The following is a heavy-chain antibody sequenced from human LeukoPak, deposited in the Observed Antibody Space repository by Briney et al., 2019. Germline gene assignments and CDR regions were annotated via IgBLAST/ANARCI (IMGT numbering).Heavy chain of an antibody. CDR3: ARHGDYCFDY. CDR1: GFTFSSRW. J-gene: IGHJ4*02. Sequence: PGGSLELSCAASGFTFSSRWMGWVRQAPGKGLEWVANIRNDGLTQYYLDSVKGRFTISRDNAKDSLSLQMNSLRAEDTAVYFCARHGDYCFDYWGQGTLVTVSS. CDR2: IRNDGLTQ. D-gene: IGHD4-17*01. V-gene: IGHV3-7*01.